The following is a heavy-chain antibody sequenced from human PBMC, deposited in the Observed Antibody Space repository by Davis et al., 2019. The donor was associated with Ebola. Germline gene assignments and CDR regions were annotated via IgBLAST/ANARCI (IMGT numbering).Heavy chain of an antibody. D-gene: IGHD3-10*01. CDR2: INPNSGGT. V-gene: IGHV1-2*02. J-gene: IGHJ6*02. Sequence: ASVKVSCKASGYTFTSYYMHWVRQAPGQGLEWMGWINPNSGGTNYAQKFQGRVTMTRDTSISTAYMELSRLRSDDTAVYYCARLMVRGVDEMDVWGQGTTVTVSS. CDR1: GYTFTSYY. CDR3: ARLMVRGVDEMDV.